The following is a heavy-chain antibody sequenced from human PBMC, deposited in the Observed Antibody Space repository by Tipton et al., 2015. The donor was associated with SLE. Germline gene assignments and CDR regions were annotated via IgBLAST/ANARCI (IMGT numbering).Heavy chain of an antibody. Sequence: TLSLTCTVSGGSISSGTYYWSWIRQPAGKGLEWIGRIFTSGSTNYNPSLKSRVTISVDTSKNQFSLKLSSVTAADTAVYYCARRSRGAFDIWGQGTMVTVS. J-gene: IGHJ3*02. CDR1: GGSISSGTYY. CDR3: ARRSRGAFDI. D-gene: IGHD2-2*01. CDR2: IFTSGST. V-gene: IGHV4-61*02.